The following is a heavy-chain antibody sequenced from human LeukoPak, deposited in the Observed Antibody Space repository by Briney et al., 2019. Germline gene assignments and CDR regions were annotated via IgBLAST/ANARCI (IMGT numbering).Heavy chain of an antibody. CDR2: IRYDGSNK. J-gene: IGHJ3*02. CDR3: ARPHTRNWNHKEDAFDI. CDR1: GFTFSSYG. V-gene: IGHV3-30*02. D-gene: IGHD1-14*01. Sequence: GGSLRLSCAASGFTFSSYGMHWVRQAPGKGLEWVAFIRYDGSNKYYADSVKGRFTISRDNSKNTLYLQMNSLRAEDTAVYYCARPHTRNWNHKEDAFDIWGQGTMVTVSS.